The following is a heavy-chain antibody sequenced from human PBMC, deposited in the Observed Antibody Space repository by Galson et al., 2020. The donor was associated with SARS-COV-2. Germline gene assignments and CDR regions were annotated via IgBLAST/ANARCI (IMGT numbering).Heavy chain of an antibody. J-gene: IGHJ2*01. V-gene: IGHV3-23*01. CDR3: AKGGKMTFGGVIVGGYFDL. Sequence: GGSLSLSCAASGFTFSSYVMSWVRQAPRQGLEWVSGISGTGGSTNYADSVKGRFTISRDNSKSTMYLQMNSLRAEDTAVYYCAKGGKMTFGGVIVGGYFDLWGRGTLVTVSS. D-gene: IGHD3-16*02. CDR1: GFTFSSYV. CDR2: ISGTGGST.